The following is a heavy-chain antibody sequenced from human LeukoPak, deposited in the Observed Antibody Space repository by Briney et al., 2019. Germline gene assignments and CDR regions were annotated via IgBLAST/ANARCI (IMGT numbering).Heavy chain of an antibody. CDR3: ARGGRGVATFGY. CDR1: GGSISSYY. D-gene: IGHD5-12*01. CDR2: IYYSGST. V-gene: IGHV4-59*01. Sequence: PSETLSLTCTVSGGSISSYYWSWIRQPPGKGLEWIGYIYYSGSTNYNPSLKRRVAISVDTSKNQFSLKLSSVTAADTAVYYCARGGRGVATFGYWGQGTLVTVSS. J-gene: IGHJ4*02.